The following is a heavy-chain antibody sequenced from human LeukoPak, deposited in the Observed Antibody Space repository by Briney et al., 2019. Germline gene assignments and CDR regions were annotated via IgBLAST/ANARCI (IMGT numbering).Heavy chain of an antibody. Sequence: GGSLRLSCAASGLTFSNYLVTSVRQAPGKGLECVSGISGSGSRTYYAYSVKGRFTISRDNSKNTLYLQMKSMRAEDTAVYYCATDGIFGVVIDYYYYMDVWGKGTTVIVSS. V-gene: IGHV3-23*01. CDR1: GLTFSNYL. CDR3: ATDGIFGVVIDYYYYMDV. D-gene: IGHD3-3*02. J-gene: IGHJ6*03. CDR2: ISGSGSRT.